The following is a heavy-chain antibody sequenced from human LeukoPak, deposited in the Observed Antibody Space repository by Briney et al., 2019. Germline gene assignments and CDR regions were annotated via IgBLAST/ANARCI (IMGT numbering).Heavy chain of an antibody. J-gene: IGHJ4*02. V-gene: IGHV3-23*01. Sequence: GGSLRLSCAASGFTLSSYAMSWVRQAPGKGLEWVSGIRGNGDTTFYTDSVKGRFTVSRDSSKTTLYLQMTSLRAEDTAAYYCAQDGGRWGQGTLVTVSS. CDR1: GFTLSSYA. CDR3: AQDGGR. D-gene: IGHD3-16*01. CDR2: IRGNGDTT.